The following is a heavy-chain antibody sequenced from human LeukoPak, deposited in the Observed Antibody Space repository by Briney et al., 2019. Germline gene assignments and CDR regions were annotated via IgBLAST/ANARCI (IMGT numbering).Heavy chain of an antibody. CDR1: GFTFDDYA. CDR2: ISWNSGSI. D-gene: IGHD3-10*01. Sequence: GGSLRLSCAASGFTFDDYAMHWVRQAPGKGLEWVSGISWNSGSIGYADSVKGRFTISRDNAKNSLYLQMNSLRAEDTALYYCAKDGDRNGMDVWGQGTTVTVSS. CDR3: AKDGDRNGMDV. V-gene: IGHV3-9*01. J-gene: IGHJ6*02.